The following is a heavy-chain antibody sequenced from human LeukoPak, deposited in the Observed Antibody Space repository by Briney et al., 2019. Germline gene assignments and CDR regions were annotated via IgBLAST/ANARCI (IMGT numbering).Heavy chain of an antibody. CDR1: GLTLSRYD. J-gene: IGHJ6*02. V-gene: IGHV3-13*01. Sequence: GGSLRLSCAASGLTLSRYDMHWVRQATGEGLEWVSAIGTRGDTYYAGSVKGRFTMSRESAKNSLYLQMNSLSAGDTAVYYCVRAPPYSSASWGYYGMDVWGQGTTVTVSS. CDR3: VRAPPYSSASWGYYGMDV. CDR2: IGTRGDT. D-gene: IGHD6-19*01.